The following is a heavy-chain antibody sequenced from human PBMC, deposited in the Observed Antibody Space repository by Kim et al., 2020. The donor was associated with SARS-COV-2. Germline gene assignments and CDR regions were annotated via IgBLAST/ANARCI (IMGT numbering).Heavy chain of an antibody. CDR1: GASMTSGDYY. CDR3: VSVAGDSGPYPYYFD. Sequence: SETLSLTCTVSGASMTSGDYYWSWIRQPPGKGLEWLGRISNSGTTYYNPFLESRLIISLDTSKNQFSLKLTSETAADTVVYYCVSVAGDSGPYPYYFD. D-gene: IGHD3-10*01. CDR2: ISNSGTT. V-gene: IGHV4-30-4*01. J-gene: IGHJ4*01.